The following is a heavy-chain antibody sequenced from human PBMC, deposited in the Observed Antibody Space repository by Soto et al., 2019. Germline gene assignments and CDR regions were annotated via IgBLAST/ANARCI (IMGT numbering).Heavy chain of an antibody. CDR3: AKDQGYCTNGVCSAYSYYGMDV. CDR1: GFTFSSYG. J-gene: IGHJ6*02. D-gene: IGHD2-8*01. Sequence: QVQLVESGGGVVQPGRSLRLSCAASGFTFSSYGMHWVRQAPGKGLEWVAVISYDGSNKYYADSVKGRFTISRDNSKNTRYLQMNSLRAEETAVYYCAKDQGYCTNGVCSAYSYYGMDVWGQGTTVTVSS. V-gene: IGHV3-30*18. CDR2: ISYDGSNK.